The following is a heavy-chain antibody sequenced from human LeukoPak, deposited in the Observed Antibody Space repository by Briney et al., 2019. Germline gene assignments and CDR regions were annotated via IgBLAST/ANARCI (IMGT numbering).Heavy chain of an antibody. Sequence: ASVKVSCTASGHTFTSYAMHWVRQAPGQRLEWMGWINAGNGNTKYSQKFQGRVTITRDTSASTAYMELSSLRSEDTAVYYCATEDSYGHEVWYWGQGTLVTVSS. CDR1: GHTFTSYA. CDR2: INAGNGNT. J-gene: IGHJ4*02. D-gene: IGHD5-18*01. CDR3: ATEDSYGHEVWY. V-gene: IGHV1-3*01.